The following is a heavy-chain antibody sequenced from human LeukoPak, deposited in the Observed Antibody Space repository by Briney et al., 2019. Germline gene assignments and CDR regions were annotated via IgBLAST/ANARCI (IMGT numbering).Heavy chain of an antibody. J-gene: IGHJ6*02. V-gene: IGHV3-7*01. CDR2: IKQDGSEK. Sequence: PGGSLRLSCAASGFTFSSYWMSWVRQAPGKGLEWVANIKQDGSEKYYVDSVKGRFTISRDNAKNSLYLQMNSLRAEDTAVYYCARVSGKILIWPQPFGDGMDVWGQGVTVTVSS. CDR1: GFTFSSYW. CDR3: ARVSGKILIWPQPFGDGMDV. D-gene: IGHD3-10*01.